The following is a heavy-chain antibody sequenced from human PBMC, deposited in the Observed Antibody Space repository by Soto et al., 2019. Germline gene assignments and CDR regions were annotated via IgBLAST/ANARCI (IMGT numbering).Heavy chain of an antibody. Sequence: ASVKVSCKASGGTFSSYAISWVRQAPGQGLEWMGGIIPIFGTANYAQKFQGRVTITADESTSTAYMELSSLRSEDTAVYYCARALSRGYSYSPFDYWGQGTLVTVSS. J-gene: IGHJ4*02. CDR2: IIPIFGTA. CDR3: ARALSRGYSYSPFDY. V-gene: IGHV1-69*13. D-gene: IGHD5-18*01. CDR1: GGTFSSYA.